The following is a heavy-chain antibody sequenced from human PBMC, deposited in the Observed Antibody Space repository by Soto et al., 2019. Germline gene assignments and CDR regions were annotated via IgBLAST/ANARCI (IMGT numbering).Heavy chain of an antibody. J-gene: IGHJ6*02. CDR3: ATLAPHYYFGLDG. CDR1: GGSVSSGGYF. V-gene: IGHV4-30-4*01. CDR2: IYNSGST. Sequence: SETLSLTCTVSGGSVSSGGYFWSWIRQPPGEGLEWIGHIYNSGSTYSNPSLRGRVTISVDTSKSQFSLKLSSVTAADTAVYYWATLAPHYYFGLDGWGQGTTVTVAS. D-gene: IGHD3-16*01.